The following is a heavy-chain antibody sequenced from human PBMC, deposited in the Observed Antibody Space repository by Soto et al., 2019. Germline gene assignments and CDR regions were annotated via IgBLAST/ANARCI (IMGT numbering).Heavy chain of an antibody. CDR1: GFSLTTSGVA. V-gene: IGHV2-5*02. J-gene: IGHJ4*02. D-gene: IGHD1-26*01. CDR2: IYWDDDK. CDR3: AHNRNGESLVGAFDY. Sequence: QITLKESGPPLVKATQTLTLTCSFSGFSLTTSGVAVGWIRQPPGKALEWLALIYWDDDKRYNSSLKSRLTITKDPSKNQVVLTMTNIDPVDTATYYCAHNRNGESLVGAFDYWGQGTLVTVSS.